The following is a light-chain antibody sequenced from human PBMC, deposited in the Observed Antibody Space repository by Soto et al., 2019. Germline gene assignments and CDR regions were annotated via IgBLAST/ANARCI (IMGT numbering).Light chain of an antibody. Sequence: QSALTQPASGSGAPGQASTISCTGAGSDVVNSNRVSWYHHEPGKAPKLIIFEDTMHPSGISHRVSGSRSGYTAFLNIYGLLAEEESEYYCAPNVGTKFGGGTKVTVL. CDR3: APNVGTK. CDR1: GSDVVNSNR. V-gene: IGLV2-23*01. J-gene: IGLJ3*02. CDR2: EDT.